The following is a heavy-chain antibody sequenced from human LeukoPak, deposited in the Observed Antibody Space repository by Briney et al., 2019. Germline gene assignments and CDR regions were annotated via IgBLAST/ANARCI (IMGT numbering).Heavy chain of an antibody. D-gene: IGHD6-19*01. CDR1: GGSIRSFY. Sequence: SETLSLTCTVSGGSIRSFYWSWIRQPPGKGLEWIGYISDSGSTSYNPSLTSRVTISVDASKNQFSLKLSSVTAADTAVYYCARAGRIPVTGTIGGFDYWGQGTLVTVSS. J-gene: IGHJ4*02. V-gene: IGHV4-59*01. CDR3: ARAGRIPVTGTIGGFDY. CDR2: ISDSGST.